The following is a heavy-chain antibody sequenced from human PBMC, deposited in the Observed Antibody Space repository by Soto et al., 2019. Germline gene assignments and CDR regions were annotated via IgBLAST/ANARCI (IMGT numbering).Heavy chain of an antibody. CDR1: GYSVSSNSYY. J-gene: IGHJ6*02. CDR3: ASAWKPSWGGMDV. V-gene: IGHV4-61*01. D-gene: IGHD7-27*01. CDR2: IYDSGST. Sequence: TLSRTCPVSGYSVSSNSYYWSWIRQRPGKGREVIGYIYDSGSTNYNPSLKSRVTISLDTSKNQFSLRLSSVTAADTAVYYCASAWKPSWGGMDVWGPGTTVTVSS.